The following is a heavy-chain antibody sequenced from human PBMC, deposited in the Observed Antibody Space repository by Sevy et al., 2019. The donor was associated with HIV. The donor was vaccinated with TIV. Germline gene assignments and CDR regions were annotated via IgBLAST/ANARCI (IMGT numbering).Heavy chain of an antibody. CDR2: ISYDGSNK. CDR1: GFTFSSYG. CDR3: AKDQEGQWLASYYYYGMDV. D-gene: IGHD6-19*01. J-gene: IGHJ6*02. Sequence: GGSLRLSCAASGFTFSSYGMHWVRQAPGKGLEWVAVISYDGSNKYYADSVKGRFTISRDNSKNTLYLQMNSLRAEDTAVYYCAKDQEGQWLASYYYYGMDVWCQGTTVTVSS. V-gene: IGHV3-30*18.